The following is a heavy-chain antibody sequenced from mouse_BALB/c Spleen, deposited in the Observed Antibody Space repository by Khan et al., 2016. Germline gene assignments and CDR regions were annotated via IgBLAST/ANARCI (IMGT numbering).Heavy chain of an antibody. V-gene: IGHV2-9*02. CDR2: IWAGGST. Sequence: VQLQESGPGLVAPSQSLSITCTVSGFSLANYGVHWVRQPPGKGLEWLGVIWAGGSTTYNSALMSRLSISKANSKSQVFLKMNSLQTDDTARYYCGSRLRRGKAWFAYWGQGTLVTVS. D-gene: IGHD2-12*01. CDR1: GFSLANYG. CDR3: GSRLRRGKAWFAY. J-gene: IGHJ3*01.